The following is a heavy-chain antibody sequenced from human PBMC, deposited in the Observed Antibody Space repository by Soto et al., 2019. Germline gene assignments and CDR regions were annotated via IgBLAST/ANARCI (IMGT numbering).Heavy chain of an antibody. CDR3: AREARVFGKAFDV. Sequence: EVQLLESGGGLVQPGGSLRLSCAGTGFTFSGYALSWVRQAPGKGLEWVSAIGTAGDTYYPGSVKGRFTISRDNAKNSLHLQMNSLRAGDTAVYYCAREARVFGKAFDVWGQGTMVTVSS. J-gene: IGHJ3*01. CDR1: GFTFSGYA. V-gene: IGHV3-13*01. CDR2: IGTAGDT. D-gene: IGHD3-3*01.